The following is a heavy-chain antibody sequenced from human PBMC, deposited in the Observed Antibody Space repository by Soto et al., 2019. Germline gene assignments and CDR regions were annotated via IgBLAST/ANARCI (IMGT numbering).Heavy chain of an antibody. D-gene: IGHD6-13*01. V-gene: IGHV1-18*04. CDR2: VSGSNGKT. J-gene: IGHJ4*02. CDR1: GYTFINHG. CDR3: ARGFSAGKGSPPDF. Sequence: QVQLVQSEAEVKKPGASVKVSCKASGYTFINHGISWVRQAPGQGLEWMGWVSGSNGKTKYAQKFQGRVTMTTETSTSTAYMELRNLRSDDTAVYFCARGFSAGKGSPPDFWGQGSLVTVSS.